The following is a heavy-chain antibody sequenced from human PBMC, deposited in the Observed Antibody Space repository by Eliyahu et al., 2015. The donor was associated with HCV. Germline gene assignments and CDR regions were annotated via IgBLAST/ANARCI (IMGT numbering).Heavy chain of an antibody. D-gene: IGHD6-19*01. Sequence: QVQLVESGGGVVQPGGSXXVSXATSGFTLNNYGIPWVRQPPGKGLEWVAVTWYDGVHDYYADSVKGRFTISRDNSKNTVYLQMNGLRTEDTAIYYCARDGPDGYASGSHANAKYYFDYWGQGILVTASS. CDR2: TWYDGVHD. CDR3: ARDGPDGYASGSHANAKYYFDY. J-gene: IGHJ4*02. CDR1: GFTLNNYG. V-gene: IGHV3-33*01.